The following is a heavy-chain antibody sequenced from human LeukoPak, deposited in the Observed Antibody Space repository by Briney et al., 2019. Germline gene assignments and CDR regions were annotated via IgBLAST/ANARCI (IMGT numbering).Heavy chain of an antibody. D-gene: IGHD5-18*01. CDR2: INHSGST. V-gene: IGHV4-34*01. CDR1: GGSFSGYY. Sequence: SETLSLTCAVYGGSFSGYYWSWIRQPPGKGLEWVGEINHSGSTNYNPSLKSRVTISVDTSKNQFSLKLSSVTAADTAVYYCAGDRYSYGFDYWGQGTLVTVSS. CDR3: AGDRYSYGFDY. J-gene: IGHJ4*02.